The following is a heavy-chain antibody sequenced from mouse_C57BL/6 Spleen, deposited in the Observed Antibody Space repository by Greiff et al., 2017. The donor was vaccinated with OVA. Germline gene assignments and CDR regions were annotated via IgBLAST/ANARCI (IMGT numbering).Heavy chain of an antibody. V-gene: IGHV5-4*01. J-gene: IGHJ3*01. Sequence: EVKLVESGGGLVKPGGSLKLSCAASGFTFSSYAMSWVRQTPEKRLEWVATISDGGSYTYYPDNVKGRFTISRDNAKNNLYLQMSHLKSEDTAMYYCARDQEYLAWFAYWGQGTLVTVSA. CDR3: ARDQEYLAWFAY. CDR2: ISDGGSYT. CDR1: GFTFSSYA. D-gene: IGHD5-1*01.